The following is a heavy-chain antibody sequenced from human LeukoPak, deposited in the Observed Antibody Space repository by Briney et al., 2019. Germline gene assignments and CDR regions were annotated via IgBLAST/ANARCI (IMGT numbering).Heavy chain of an antibody. D-gene: IGHD3-16*01. V-gene: IGHV3-48*04. Sequence: GGSLRLSCAASGFTLSTYSMTWVRQAPGKVLEWVSYISSSSSTKYYADSVKGRFTISRDNAKNSLYLQMNSLRAEDTAVYYCARMISRAFDYWGQGTLVTVSS. J-gene: IGHJ4*02. CDR2: ISSSSSTK. CDR1: GFTLSTYS. CDR3: ARMISRAFDY.